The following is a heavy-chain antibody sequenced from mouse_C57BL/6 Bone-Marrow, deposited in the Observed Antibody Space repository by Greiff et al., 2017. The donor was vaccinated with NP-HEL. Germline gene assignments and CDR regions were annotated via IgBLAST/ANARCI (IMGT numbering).Heavy chain of an antibody. CDR1: GYTFTSYD. D-gene: IGHD2-4*01. CDR3: ARVGIYYDYFPFAY. Sequence: QVTLKESGPELVKPGASVKLSCKASGYTFTSYDINWVKQRPGQGLEWIGWIYPRDGSTKYNEKFKGKATLTVDTSSSTAYMELHSLTSEDSAVYFCARVGIYYDYFPFAYWGQGTLVTVSA. CDR2: IYPRDGST. V-gene: IGHV1-85*01. J-gene: IGHJ3*01.